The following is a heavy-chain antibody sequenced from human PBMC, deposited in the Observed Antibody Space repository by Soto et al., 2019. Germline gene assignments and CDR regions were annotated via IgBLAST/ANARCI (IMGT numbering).Heavy chain of an antibody. CDR1: GFTFGTYA. CDR2: VSASGLNT. D-gene: IGHD1-1*01. Sequence: EVQLLESGGKLVQPGGSLTLSCAASGFTFGTYAMAWVRQAPGKGLEWVSGVSASGLNTDYADPVKGRFYISRDNSKNTVSLHMNSLRAEDTALYYGAKDRPRRTSGYCFDYWGQGTPVTVSS. V-gene: IGHV3-23*01. CDR3: AKDRPRRTSGYCFDY. J-gene: IGHJ4*02.